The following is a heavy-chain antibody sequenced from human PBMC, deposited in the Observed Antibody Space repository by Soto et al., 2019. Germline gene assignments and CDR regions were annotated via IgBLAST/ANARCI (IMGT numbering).Heavy chain of an antibody. CDR2: INNEGSST. Sequence: PGGSLRLSCAASGFTFSDYWMQWVRQAPGKGLVWVSRINNEGSSTNYADFVKGRFTISRDNAKNIVYLQMNSLRAEDTGIYYCARDEGPTYYFYGMDVWGQGTTVTVSS. CDR3: ARDEGPTYYFYGMDV. J-gene: IGHJ6*02. CDR1: GFTFSDYW. V-gene: IGHV3-74*01.